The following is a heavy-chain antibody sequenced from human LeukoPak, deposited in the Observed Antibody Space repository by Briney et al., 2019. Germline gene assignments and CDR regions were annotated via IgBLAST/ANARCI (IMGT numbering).Heavy chain of an antibody. D-gene: IGHD3-22*01. J-gene: IGHJ4*02. Sequence: PSETLSLTCTVSGGSISSYYWSWIRQPPGKGLEWIGRIYTSGSTNYNPSLKSRVTMSVDTSKNQFSLKLSSVTAADTAVYYCARVSYYYDSSGYHVFDYWGQGTLVTVSS. CDR1: GGSISSYY. V-gene: IGHV4-4*07. CDR3: ARVSYYYDSSGYHVFDY. CDR2: IYTSGST.